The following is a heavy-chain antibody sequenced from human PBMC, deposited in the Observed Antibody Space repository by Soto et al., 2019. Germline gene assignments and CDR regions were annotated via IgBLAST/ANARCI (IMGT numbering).Heavy chain of an antibody. CDR1: GEYFSGYY. Sequence: QVHLQQRGAGLLKPSETLSLNCVVSGEYFSGYYWRWIRQTPGMGLEWIGEVDHRGSTTYNPSLKNRASISIDSSKNMFSLELTSVTAADTALYFCARYEYGNSLYGGDVWGQGTRVTVSS. V-gene: IGHV4-34*02. CDR3: ARYEYGNSLYGGDV. D-gene: IGHD4-17*01. CDR2: VDHRGST. J-gene: IGHJ6*02.